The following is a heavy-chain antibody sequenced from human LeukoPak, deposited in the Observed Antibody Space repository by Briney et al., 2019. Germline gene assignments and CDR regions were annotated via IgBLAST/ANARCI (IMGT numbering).Heavy chain of an antibody. V-gene: IGHV3-23*01. J-gene: IGHJ3*02. D-gene: IGHD3-22*01. CDR2: ISGSGGST. Sequence: GGSLRLSCAASGFXFSSYAMSWVRQAPGKGLEWVSAISGSGGSTYYADSVKGRFTISRDNSKNTLYLQMNSLRAEDTAVYYCAKDIRYDSSGYYMGDAFDIWGQGTMDTVSS. CDR1: GFXFSSYA. CDR3: AKDIRYDSSGYYMGDAFDI.